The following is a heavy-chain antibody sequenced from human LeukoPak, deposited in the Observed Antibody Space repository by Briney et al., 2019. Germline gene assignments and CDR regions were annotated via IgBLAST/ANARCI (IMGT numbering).Heavy chain of an antibody. CDR2: IYYSGST. CDR1: GGSISSGDYY. J-gene: IGHJ4*02. Sequence: SQTLSLTCTVSGGSISSGDYYWSWIRQPPGKGLEWIGYIYYSGSTYYNPSLKSRVTISVDKSKNQFSLKLSSVTAADTAVYYCARYTYCSSTSCYRKEFDYWGQGTLVTVSS. V-gene: IGHV4-30-4*01. D-gene: IGHD2-2*02. CDR3: ARYTYCSSTSCYRKEFDY.